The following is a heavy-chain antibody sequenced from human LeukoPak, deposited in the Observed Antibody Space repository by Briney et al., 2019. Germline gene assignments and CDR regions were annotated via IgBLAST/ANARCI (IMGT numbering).Heavy chain of an antibody. Sequence: PGESLQISCKGSGYSFTSYWIGWVRPLPGKGLEWMGIIYPGDSDTRYSPSFQGQVTISADKSISTAYLQWSSLKASDTAMYYCARPIAAAQADPFDYWGQGTLVTVSS. V-gene: IGHV5-51*01. J-gene: IGHJ4*02. D-gene: IGHD6-13*01. CDR3: ARPIAAAQADPFDY. CDR2: IYPGDSDT. CDR1: GYSFTSYW.